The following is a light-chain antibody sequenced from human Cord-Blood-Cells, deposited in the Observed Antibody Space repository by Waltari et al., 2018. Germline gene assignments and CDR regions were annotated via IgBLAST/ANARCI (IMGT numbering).Light chain of an antibody. J-gene: IGLJ1*01. Sequence: QSALTQPASVSGSPGQSITISCTGTSSDVGGYNLVSWYQQHPGTAPKLMIYEGSKRPSGVSNRFSGSKSGNTASLTISGLQAEDEADYYCCSYAGSSYVFGTGTKVTVL. CDR1: SSDVGGYNL. V-gene: IGLV2-23*01. CDR3: CSYAGSSYV. CDR2: EGS.